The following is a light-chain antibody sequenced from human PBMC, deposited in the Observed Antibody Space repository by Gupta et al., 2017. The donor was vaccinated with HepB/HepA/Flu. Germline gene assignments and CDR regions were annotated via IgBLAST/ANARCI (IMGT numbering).Light chain of an antibody. J-gene: IGKJ4*01. CDR3: QQRSHWSLT. CDR2: DAS. Sequence: EIVLTQSPATLSLSPGERATLSCRASQNIMRFLAWYQQKPGQAPRLLIYDASNRATGIPARFSGSGSGTDFTLTISSLEPDGFAVYYCQQRSHWSLTFGGGTKVEIK. V-gene: IGKV3-11*01. CDR1: QNIMRF.